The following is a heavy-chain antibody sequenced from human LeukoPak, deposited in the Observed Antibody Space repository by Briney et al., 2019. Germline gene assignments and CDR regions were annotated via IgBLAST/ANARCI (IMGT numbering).Heavy chain of an antibody. J-gene: IGHJ4*02. D-gene: IGHD3-22*01. CDR3: ARGHTYYYDSSGYYYIDY. CDR1: GYTFTGYY. Sequence: GASVKVSCKASGYTFTGYYMHWVRQAPGQGLEWMGWINPNSGGTNYAQKFQGRVTMTRDTSISTAYMELSRLRSDDTAVYYCARGHTYYYDSSGYYYIDYWGQGTLVTVSS. V-gene: IGHV1-2*02. CDR2: INPNSGGT.